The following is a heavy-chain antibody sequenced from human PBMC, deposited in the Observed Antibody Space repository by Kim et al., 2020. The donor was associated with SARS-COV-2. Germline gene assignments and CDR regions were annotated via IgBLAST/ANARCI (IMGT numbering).Heavy chain of an antibody. Sequence: GGSLRLSCAASGFTFSSYAMSWVRQAPGKGLEWVSAISGSGGSTYYADSVKGRFTISRDNSKNTLYLQMNSLRAEDTAVYYCAYTDTTEPKGVVPAAINYWGQGTLVTVSS. D-gene: IGHD2-2*02. CDR2: ISGSGGST. V-gene: IGHV3-23*01. CDR1: GFTFSSYA. J-gene: IGHJ4*02. CDR3: AYTDTTEPKGVVPAAINY.